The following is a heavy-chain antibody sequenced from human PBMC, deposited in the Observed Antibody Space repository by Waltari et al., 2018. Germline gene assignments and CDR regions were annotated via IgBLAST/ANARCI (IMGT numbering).Heavy chain of an antibody. CDR2: INAGNGNT. J-gene: IGHJ3*02. Sequence: QVQLVQSGAEVKKPGASVKVSCKASGYTFTSYAMHWVRQAPGQRLEWMGWINAGNGNTKYSQKFQGRVTITRDTSASTAYMELSSLRSEDTAVYYCARALPKPYEFWSGYYRFDAFDIWGQGTMVTVSS. CDR3: ARALPKPYEFWSGYYRFDAFDI. D-gene: IGHD3-3*01. CDR1: GYTFTSYA. V-gene: IGHV1-3*01.